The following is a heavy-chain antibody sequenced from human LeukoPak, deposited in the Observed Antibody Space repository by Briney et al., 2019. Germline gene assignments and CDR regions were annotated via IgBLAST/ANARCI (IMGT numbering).Heavy chain of an antibody. CDR2: ISGSGGST. D-gene: IGHD6-6*01. CDR1: GFTFSSYA. CDR3: AKDPQQLVRGVRLDY. Sequence: PGGSLRLSCAASGFTFSSYAMSWVRQAPGKGLEWVSAISGSGGSTYYADSVKGRLTISRDNSKNTLYLQMNSLRAEDTAVYYCAKDPQQLVRGVRLDYWGQGTLVTVSS. J-gene: IGHJ4*02. V-gene: IGHV3-23*01.